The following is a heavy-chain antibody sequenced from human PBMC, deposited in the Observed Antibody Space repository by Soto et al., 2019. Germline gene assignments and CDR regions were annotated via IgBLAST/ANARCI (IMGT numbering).Heavy chain of an antibody. V-gene: IGHV3-23*01. CDR3: AKGLTMVRGDPYYYGMDV. D-gene: IGHD3-10*01. J-gene: IGHJ6*02. CDR2: ISGSGGSS. Sequence: GGSXRLSCAASGFTFSSYAMSWVRQAPGKGLEWVSAISGSGGSSYYADSVKGRFTISRDNSKNTLYLQMNSLRAEDTAVYYCAKGLTMVRGDPYYYGMDVWGQGTTVTVSS. CDR1: GFTFSSYA.